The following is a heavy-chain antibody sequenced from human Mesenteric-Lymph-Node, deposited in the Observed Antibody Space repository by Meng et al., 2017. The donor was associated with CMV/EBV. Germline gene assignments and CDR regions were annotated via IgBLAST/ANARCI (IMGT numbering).Heavy chain of an antibody. J-gene: IGHJ6*02. CDR2: VSHSGST. Sequence: GPLRLSCTVSGGSISGYFWTWIRQPPGKGLEWVGYVSHSGSTNYNPSLKSRLTISVDTSNNQISLNLRSVTAADTAVYYCARTARGMDVWGQGTAVTVSS. CDR1: GGSISGYF. CDR3: ARTARGMDV. V-gene: IGHV4-59*01.